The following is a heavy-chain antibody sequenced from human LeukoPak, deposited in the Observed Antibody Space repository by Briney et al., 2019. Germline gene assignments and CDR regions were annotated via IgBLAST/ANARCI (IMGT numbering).Heavy chain of an antibody. Sequence: GGSLRLSCAASGFTFSSYSMDWVRQAPGKGLEWVAVIWYDGTNKYYADSVKGRFTISRDNSKNTLYLEMNSLRAEDTAVYYCARDGLAVTGLFYYWGQGALVSVSS. CDR2: IWYDGTNK. J-gene: IGHJ4*02. D-gene: IGHD6-19*01. CDR3: ARDGLAVTGLFYY. V-gene: IGHV3-33*08. CDR1: GFTFSSYS.